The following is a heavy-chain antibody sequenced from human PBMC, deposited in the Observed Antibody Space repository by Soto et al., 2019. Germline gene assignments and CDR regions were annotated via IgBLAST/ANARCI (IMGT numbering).Heavy chain of an antibody. J-gene: IGHJ4*02. CDR3: AKDYSVRRGSGSDY. D-gene: IGHD6-19*01. CDR2: ISYDGSNK. Sequence: PGGSLRLSCAASGFTFSSYGMHWVRQAPGKGLEWVAVISYDGSNKYYADSVKGRFTISRDNSKNTLYLQMNSLRAEDTAVYYCAKDYSVRRGSGSDYWGQGTLVTVSS. V-gene: IGHV3-30*18. CDR1: GFTFSSYG.